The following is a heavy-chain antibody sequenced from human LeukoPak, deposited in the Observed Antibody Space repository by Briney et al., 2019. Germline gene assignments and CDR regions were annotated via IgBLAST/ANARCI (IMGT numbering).Heavy chain of an antibody. CDR3: AGGAVAGTDYYYYGMDV. D-gene: IGHD6-19*01. CDR1: GGSISSYY. J-gene: IGHJ6*02. CDR2: IYYSGST. V-gene: IGHV4-59*01. Sequence: SETLSLTCTVSGGSISSYYWSWIRQPPGKELEWIGCIYYSGSTNYNTSLKSRVTISVDTSKNQFSLTLSSVTAADTAVYYCAGGAVAGTDYYYYGMDVWGQGTTVTVSS.